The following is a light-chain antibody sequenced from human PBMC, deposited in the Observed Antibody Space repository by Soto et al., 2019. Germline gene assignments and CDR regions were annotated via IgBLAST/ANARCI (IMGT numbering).Light chain of an antibody. CDR2: GAS. CDR1: QSVSSSY. V-gene: IGKV3-20*01. J-gene: IGKJ1*01. CDR3: QQYNSWLWT. Sequence: EIVLTQSPGTLSLSPGERATLSCRASQSVSSSYLAWYQQKPGQAPRVLIYGASSRATGIPARFSGSGSGTEFTLIISSLQSEDSAVYYCQQYNSWLWTFGQGTKVDIK.